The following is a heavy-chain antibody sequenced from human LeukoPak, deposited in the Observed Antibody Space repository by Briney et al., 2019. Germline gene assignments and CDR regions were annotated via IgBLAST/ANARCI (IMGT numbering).Heavy chain of an antibody. J-gene: IGHJ4*02. Sequence: GGSLRLSCAASGFTFSSYAMNWVRQAPGKGLEWVSAVRGGDAATSYADSVKGRFTISRDQSQNTLYRQMNSLRGDDTAVYFCAKNRGGSYYSGSDYWGQGTLVAVSS. CDR2: VRGGDAAT. V-gene: IGHV3-23*01. CDR1: GFTFSSYA. D-gene: IGHD1-26*01. CDR3: AKNRGGSYYSGSDY.